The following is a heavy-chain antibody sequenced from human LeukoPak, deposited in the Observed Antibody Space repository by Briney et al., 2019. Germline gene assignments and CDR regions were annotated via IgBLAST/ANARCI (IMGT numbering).Heavy chain of an antibody. Sequence: PSETLSLTCVVSRFSISSGYYWGWIRQPPGKGLEWIGSVYHSGSTSYNPSLKSRLTISVDTSKNQFSLKLSSVTAADTAIYYCARDLVTSTYNWFDPWGQGTPVTVSP. CDR1: RFSISSGYY. D-gene: IGHD2-21*02. V-gene: IGHV4-38-2*02. CDR2: VYHSGST. CDR3: ARDLVTSTYNWFDP. J-gene: IGHJ5*02.